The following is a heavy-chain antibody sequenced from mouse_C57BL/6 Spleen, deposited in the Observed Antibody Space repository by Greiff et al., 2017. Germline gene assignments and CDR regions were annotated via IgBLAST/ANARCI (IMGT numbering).Heavy chain of an antibody. J-gene: IGHJ4*01. CDR2: IYPRSGNT. D-gene: IGHD1-1*01. CDR1: GYTFTSYG. CDR3: SRDYGSPYYYAMDY. V-gene: IGHV1-81*01. Sequence: QVQLQQSGAELARPGASVKLSCKASGYTFTSYGISWVKQRTGQGLEWIGEIYPRSGNTYYNEKFKGKATLTADKSASTAYMELRSLTSDDSAVYFCSRDYGSPYYYAMDYWGQGTSVTVSS.